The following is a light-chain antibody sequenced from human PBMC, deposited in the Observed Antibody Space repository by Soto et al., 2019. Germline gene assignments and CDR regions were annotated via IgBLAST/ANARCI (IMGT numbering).Light chain of an antibody. V-gene: IGLV1-40*01. Sequence: QSVLTQPPSVSGAPGQRVTISCTGSNSNIGAGYDVHWYQQLPGTAPKLLIYGNSNRPSGVPDRFSGPKSVTSASLAITGLQAEDEADYYCQSYDSSLSGSGFGTGTKVTVL. J-gene: IGLJ1*01. CDR3: QSYDSSLSGSG. CDR2: GNS. CDR1: NSNIGAGYD.